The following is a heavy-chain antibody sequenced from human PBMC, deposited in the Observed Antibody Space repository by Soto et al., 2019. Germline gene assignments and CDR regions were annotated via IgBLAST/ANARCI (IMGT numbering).Heavy chain of an antibody. D-gene: IGHD3-16*02. CDR3: ASRRELSSPYYFDY. CDR1: GFSFSRYS. CDR2: ISSTSFTI. V-gene: IGHV3-48*01. J-gene: IGHJ4*02. Sequence: GGSLRLSCEASGFSFSRYSMNWVRQAPGKGLEWVSHISSTSFTIYYADSVKGRFTISRDNAKNSLYLQMNSLRAEDTAVYFCASRRELSSPYYFDYWGPGTLVTVSS.